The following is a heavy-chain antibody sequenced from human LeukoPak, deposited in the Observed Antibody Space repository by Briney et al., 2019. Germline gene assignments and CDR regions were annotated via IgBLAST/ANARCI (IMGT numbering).Heavy chain of an antibody. CDR2: IIPIFGTA. CDR3: ASSWSGYSVDAFDI. J-gene: IGHJ3*02. V-gene: IGHV1-69*05. Sequence: SVKVSCKASGGTFSSYAISWVRQAPGQGLEWMGGIIPIFGTANYAQKFQGRVTITTDESMSTAYMELSSLRSEDTAVYYCASSWSGYSVDAFDIWGQGTMVTVSS. CDR1: GGTFSSYA. D-gene: IGHD3-3*01.